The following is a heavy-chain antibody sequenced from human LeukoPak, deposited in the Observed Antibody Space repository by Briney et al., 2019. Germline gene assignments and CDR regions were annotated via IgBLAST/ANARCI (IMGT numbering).Heavy chain of an antibody. D-gene: IGHD6-19*01. CDR2: IKHDGIEM. Sequence: TGGSLRLSCAASGFSFSNYWMSWVRQAPGKGLEWVANIKHDGIEMNYADSAKGRFTISRDNAKNSLYLQVTSLRAEDTALYYCTRATGWYPDYWGQGTLITVSS. CDR3: TRATGWYPDY. V-gene: IGHV3-7*01. CDR1: GFSFSNYW. J-gene: IGHJ4*02.